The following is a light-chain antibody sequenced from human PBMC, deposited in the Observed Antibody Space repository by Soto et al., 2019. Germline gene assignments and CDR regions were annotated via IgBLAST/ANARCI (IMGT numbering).Light chain of an antibody. CDR1: QSVSSHL. J-gene: IGKJ5*01. V-gene: IGKV3-20*01. Sequence: EIVLTQSPATLSLSPGERATLSCRASQSVSSHLLAWYQQKPGQAPRLLIYDASSRATGIPDRFSGSGSGTEFTLTISSLESEDFAVYYCQQYGSSPITFGQGTRLEIK. CDR2: DAS. CDR3: QQYGSSPIT.